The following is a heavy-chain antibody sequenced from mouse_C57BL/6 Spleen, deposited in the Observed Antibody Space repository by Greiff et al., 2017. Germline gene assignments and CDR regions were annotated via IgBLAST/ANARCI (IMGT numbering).Heavy chain of an antibody. V-gene: IGHV1-42*01. Sequence: VQLQQSGPELVKPGASVKISCKASGYSFTGYYMNWVKQSPEKSLEWIGEINPSTGGTTYNQKFKAKATLTVDKSSSTAYMQLKSLTSEDSAVYYCARSRAAQATGYWGQGTTLTVSS. J-gene: IGHJ2*01. D-gene: IGHD3-2*02. CDR1: GYSFTGYY. CDR3: ARSRAAQATGY. CDR2: INPSTGGT.